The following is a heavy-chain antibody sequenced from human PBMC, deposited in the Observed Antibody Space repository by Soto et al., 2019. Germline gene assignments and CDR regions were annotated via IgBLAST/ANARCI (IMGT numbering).Heavy chain of an antibody. Sequence: SETLSLTCTVSGGSISSYYWSWIRQPPGKGLEWIGYIYYSGSTTYNPPLKSRVPISVDPPKNQFPLKLSSVTAADTAVFYCARRYGGNLDYWGQGTRVTVSS. CDR1: GGSISSYY. J-gene: IGHJ4*02. CDR3: ARRYGGNLDY. D-gene: IGHD3-16*01. V-gene: IGHV4-59*01. CDR2: IYYSGST.